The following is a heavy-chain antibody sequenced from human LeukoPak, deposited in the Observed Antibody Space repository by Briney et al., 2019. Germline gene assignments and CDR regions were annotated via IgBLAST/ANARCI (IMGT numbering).Heavy chain of an antibody. CDR3: ARSPGEVLRFLEWLLYFDY. Sequence: GGSLRLSCAASGFTFSSYAMHWVRQAPGKGLEYVSAISSNGGSTYYANSVKGRFTISRDNSKNTLYLQMGSLRAEDMAVYYCARSPGEVLRFLEWLLYFDYWGQGTLVTVSS. V-gene: IGHV3-64*01. CDR1: GFTFSSYA. D-gene: IGHD3-3*01. CDR2: ISSNGGST. J-gene: IGHJ4*02.